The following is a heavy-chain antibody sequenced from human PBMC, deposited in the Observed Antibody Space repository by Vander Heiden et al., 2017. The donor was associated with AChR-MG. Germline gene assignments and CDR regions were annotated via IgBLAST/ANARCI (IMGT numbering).Heavy chain of an antibody. J-gene: IGHJ4*02. CDR3: AKVQSYYDSVTGYYVGDY. D-gene: IGHD3-9*01. CDR1: GFTFSCYA. Sequence: EVQLLESGGGLVQPGGSLRLSCAASGFTFSCYAISWVRQAPGKGLEWVSAISGSGGSTYYADSVKGRVTISRDNSKNTLYRQMNSLRAEETAVYYCAKVQSYYDSVTGYYVGDYWGQGTLVTVSS. CDR2: ISGSGGST. V-gene: IGHV3-23*01.